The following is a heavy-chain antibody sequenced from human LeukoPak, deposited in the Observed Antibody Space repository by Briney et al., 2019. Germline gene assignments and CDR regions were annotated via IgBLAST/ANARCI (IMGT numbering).Heavy chain of an antibody. V-gene: IGHV3-48*01. CDR1: GFTFSSYS. J-gene: IGHJ4*02. Sequence: GGSLRLSCAASGFTFSSYSMNWVRQAPGKGLEWVSYISSSSSTIYYADSVKGRFTISRDNAKNSLYLQMNSLRADDTAVYYCARDRPENSIGFDYWGRGTLVTVSS. D-gene: IGHD6-19*01. CDR3: ARDRPENSIGFDY. CDR2: ISSSSSTI.